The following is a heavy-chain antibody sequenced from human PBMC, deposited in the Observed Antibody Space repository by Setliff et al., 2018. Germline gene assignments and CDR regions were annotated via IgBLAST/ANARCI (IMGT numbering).Heavy chain of an antibody. V-gene: IGHV4-34*01. CDR1: GDFFTGHY. CDR2: ITHSGNT. J-gene: IGHJ5*02. CDR3: ARDLTQSHDYGGNSDSP. D-gene: IGHD4-17*01. Sequence: SETLSLTCAVFGDFFTGHYWSWIRQSPGKGLEWIAEITHSGNTNYNPSPSLRSRVTVLVDTSKNQVSLKVKSVTAADTAVYYCARDLTQSHDYGGNSDSPWGQGTRVTVSS.